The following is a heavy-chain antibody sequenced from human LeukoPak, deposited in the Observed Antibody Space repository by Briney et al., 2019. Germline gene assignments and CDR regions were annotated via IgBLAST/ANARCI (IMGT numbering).Heavy chain of an antibody. CDR3: AREGTKNYYDSSGYYREPNDAFDI. CDR1: GFTFDDYA. CDR2: ITWNSDNI. D-gene: IGHD3-22*01. Sequence: GGSLRLSCAASGFTFDDYAMHWVRQAPGKGLEWVSGITWNSDNIGYVDSVKGRFTISRDNAKNSLYLQMNSLRAEDTAVYYCAREGTKNYYDSSGYYREPNDAFDIWGQGTMVTVSS. J-gene: IGHJ3*02. V-gene: IGHV3-9*01.